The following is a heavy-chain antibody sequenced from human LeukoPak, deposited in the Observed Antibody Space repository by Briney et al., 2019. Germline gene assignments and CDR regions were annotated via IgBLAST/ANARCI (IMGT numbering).Heavy chain of an antibody. Sequence: SETLSLTCSVSGGSISGSYWNWIRQPAGKGQEWIGRIYSSGSTNYNPSLKSRVTMSVDTSKNQFSLKLTSVTAADTAVYYCARHWDDILTGYAFDIWGQGTMVTVSS. CDR3: ARHWDDILTGYAFDI. V-gene: IGHV4-4*07. CDR2: IYSSGST. J-gene: IGHJ3*02. CDR1: GGSISGSY. D-gene: IGHD3-9*01.